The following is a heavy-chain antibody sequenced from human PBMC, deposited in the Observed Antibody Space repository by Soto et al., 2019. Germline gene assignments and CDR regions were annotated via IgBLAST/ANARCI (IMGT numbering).Heavy chain of an antibody. Sequence: QVQLQESGPGLVKPSGTLSLTCAVSGGSISSSNWWSWVRQPPGKGLEWIGEIYHSGSTNYNPSLKSQVTISVDKSKNQFSLKLGYVAAADTAVYYCARVGVGEGLYFFDYWGQGTLVTVSS. CDR1: GGSISSSNW. CDR3: ARVGVGEGLYFFDY. CDR2: IYHSGST. J-gene: IGHJ4*02. D-gene: IGHD2-21*01. V-gene: IGHV4-4*02.